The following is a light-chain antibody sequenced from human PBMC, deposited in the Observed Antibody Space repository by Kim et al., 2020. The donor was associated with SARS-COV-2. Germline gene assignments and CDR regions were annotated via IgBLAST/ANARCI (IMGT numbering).Light chain of an antibody. CDR1: SSDVGGYNY. Sequence: QSALTQPASVSGAPGQSITISCTGTSSDVGGYNYVSWYQQHPGKAPKLMIYDVIHRPSGVPNRFSGSKSGTSASLTISGLQAEDEADYYCSSYTSRSSWVFGGGTQLTVL. J-gene: IGLJ3*02. CDR2: DVI. V-gene: IGLV2-14*03. CDR3: SSYTSRSSWV.